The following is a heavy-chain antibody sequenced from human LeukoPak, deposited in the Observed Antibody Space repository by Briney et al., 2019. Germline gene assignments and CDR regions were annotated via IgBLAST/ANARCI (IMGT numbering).Heavy chain of an antibody. V-gene: IGHV3-23*01. CDR1: GFSFSYYA. Sequence: GGSLRLSCEASGFSFSYYAMNWIRQAPGKGLEWVSMISGSGDRTIYADSVRGRFTNSRDNSRHTLFLQINSQRVDDTAVYYCAKDPRLGLFWFADLPEEAGWLDPWGQGTLVTVSS. J-gene: IGHJ5*02. CDR3: AKDPRLGLFWFADLPEEAGWLDP. D-gene: IGHD3-10*01. CDR2: ISGSGDRT.